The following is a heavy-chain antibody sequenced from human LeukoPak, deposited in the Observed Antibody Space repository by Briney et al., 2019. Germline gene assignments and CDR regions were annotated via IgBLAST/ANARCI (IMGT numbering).Heavy chain of an antibody. J-gene: IGHJ4*02. V-gene: IGHV5-51*01. CDR1: GYSFTNTF. D-gene: IGHD6-13*01. Sequence: HGESLKISCKASGYSFTNTFIGRVRQMPGKGLEWMGIIYPGDSDTRYSPSFQGQVTISADKSITTAYLQWSSLKASDTAMYYCARPIAAAGTDLGYWGQGTLVTVSS. CDR3: ARPIAAAGTDLGY. CDR2: IYPGDSDT.